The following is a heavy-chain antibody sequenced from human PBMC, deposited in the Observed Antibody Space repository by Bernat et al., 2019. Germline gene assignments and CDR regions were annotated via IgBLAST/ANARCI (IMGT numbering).Heavy chain of an antibody. D-gene: IGHD1-26*01. CDR2: INHSGST. Sequence: QVQLQQWGAGLLKPSETLSLTCAAYGGSFSGYQWSWVRQPPGKRLEWIGEINHSGSTNYNPSLKSRVTISVDTSKNQFSLRLSAVTAADTAVYYCAGRPDGFDGWGQGTMVTVSS. J-gene: IGHJ3*01. CDR3: AGRPDGFDG. CDR1: GGSFSGYQ. V-gene: IGHV4-34*01.